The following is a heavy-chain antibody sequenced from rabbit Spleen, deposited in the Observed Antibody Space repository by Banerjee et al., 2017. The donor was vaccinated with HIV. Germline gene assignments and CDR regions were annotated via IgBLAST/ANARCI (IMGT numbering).Heavy chain of an antibody. CDR2: IDPLFGST. D-gene: IGHD2-1*01. V-gene: IGHV1S43*01. Sequence: GKGLEWIGYIDPLFGSTYYASWVNGRFSISRENTRNTVYLKLNSLTAADTATYFCVRDRADIGGDYGPYYFDFWGQGTLVTVS. CDR3: VRDRADIGGDYGPYYFDF. J-gene: IGHJ4*01.